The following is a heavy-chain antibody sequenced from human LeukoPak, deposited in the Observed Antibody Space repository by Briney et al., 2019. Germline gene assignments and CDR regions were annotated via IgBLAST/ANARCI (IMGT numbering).Heavy chain of an antibody. J-gene: IGHJ2*01. V-gene: IGHV1-46*01. CDR3: ARVAGCSGGSCYQGRPYFGDFDL. CDR2: INPSGGST. Sequence: ASVKVSCKASGYTFTSYYMHWVRQAPGQGLEWMGIINPSGGSTSYAQKFQGRVTMTRDTSTSTVYMELSSLRSEDTAVYYCARVAGCSGGSCYQGRPYFGDFDLWGRGTLVTVSS. CDR1: GYTFTSYY. D-gene: IGHD2-15*01.